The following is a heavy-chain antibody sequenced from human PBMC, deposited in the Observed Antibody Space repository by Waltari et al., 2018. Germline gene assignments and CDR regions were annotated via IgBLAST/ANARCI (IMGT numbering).Heavy chain of an antibody. V-gene: IGHV3-23*04. CDR2: TTASGGGT. Sequence: EVQLVESGGGSVQPGGSLRLSCAASGLTFSNYAMAWVRQAPGKGLEWVSGTTASGGGTYYADSVNGRFTISRDTSKSTLYLQLSSLRADDTAIYYCAKSLSVSVGAFDDWGQGTLVTVSS. J-gene: IGHJ4*02. D-gene: IGHD2-15*01. CDR3: AKSLSVSVGAFDD. CDR1: GLTFSNYA.